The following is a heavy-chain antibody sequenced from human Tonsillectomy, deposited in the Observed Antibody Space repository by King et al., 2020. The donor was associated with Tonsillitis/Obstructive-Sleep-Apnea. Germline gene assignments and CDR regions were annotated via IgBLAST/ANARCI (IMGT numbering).Heavy chain of an antibody. V-gene: IGHV4-34*01. J-gene: IGHJ6*04. D-gene: IGHD4-17*01. CDR3: AHDYGGAMDV. CDR1: GGSFSGYH. CDR2: INHTGGT. Sequence: VQLQQWGAGLLKPSETLSLTCAVSGGSFSGYHWSWIRQPPGKGQEWIGEINHTGGTNYNPSLKSRVTISVVTFNNQFSLKLTSVTAADTAIYYCAHDYGGAMDVWGKGTTVTVSS.